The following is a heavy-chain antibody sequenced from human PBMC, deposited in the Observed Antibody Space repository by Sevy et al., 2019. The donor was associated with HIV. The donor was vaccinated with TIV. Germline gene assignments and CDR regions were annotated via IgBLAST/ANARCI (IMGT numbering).Heavy chain of an antibody. CDR3: ARVVVLWFGEPGYYFDY. D-gene: IGHD3-10*01. CDR2: IKQDGSEK. CDR1: GFTFSSYW. Sequence: GGSLRLSCAASGFTFSSYWMSWVRQAPGKGLEWVANIKQDGSEKYYVDSVKGRFTISRDNAKNSLYLQMNSLRAEDTAVYYCARVVVLWFGEPGYYFDYWGQGTLVTVSS. V-gene: IGHV3-7*01. J-gene: IGHJ4*02.